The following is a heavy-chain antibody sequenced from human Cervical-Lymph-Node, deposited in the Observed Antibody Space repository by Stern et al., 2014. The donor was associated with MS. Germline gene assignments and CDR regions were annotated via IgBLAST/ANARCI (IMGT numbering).Heavy chain of an antibody. D-gene: IGHD3-3*01. V-gene: IGHV1-69*01. Sequence: QVQLGQSGAEVKKPGSSVKVSCKASGGVFVSYAISWVRQAPGQGFDWIGGIIALFRTPNYAQKFQGRVTITADESTTTAYLELSSLKSGDTAVYFCACESGSSIFGMGHWGQGTLVTVTS. CDR3: ACESGSSIFGMGH. CDR1: GGVFVSYA. J-gene: IGHJ1*01. CDR2: IIALFRTP.